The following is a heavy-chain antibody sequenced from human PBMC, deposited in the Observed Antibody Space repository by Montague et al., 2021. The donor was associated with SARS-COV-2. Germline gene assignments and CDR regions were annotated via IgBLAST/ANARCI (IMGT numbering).Heavy chain of an antibody. CDR1: GGSISSDDSY. D-gene: IGHD6-13*01. Sequence: TLSLTCIVSGGSISSDDSYWTWIRQHPGKGLEWIGYISYSGRTSYNVSLKSRLTISADTSDNQFSLKLTSMTAADTAVYYCARMYVPAHGTSAASYSDHWGRGTLVTVPS. V-gene: IGHV4-31*03. CDR3: ARMYVPAHGTSAASYSDH. CDR2: ISYSGRT. J-gene: IGHJ4*02.